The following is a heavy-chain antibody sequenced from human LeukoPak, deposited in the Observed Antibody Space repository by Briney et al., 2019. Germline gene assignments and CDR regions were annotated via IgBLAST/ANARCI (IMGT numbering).Heavy chain of an antibody. CDR3: AKTSLSDPSGHYYYMDV. Sequence: PGRSLRLSCAASGFTLSSYAMHWVRQAPGKGLEWVAVISYDGSNKYYADSVKARFTISRDNSQNTVSLQLNNLRIEDTALYYCAKTSLSDPSGHYYYMDVWGKGATVTVSS. V-gene: IGHV3-30*04. CDR1: GFTLSSYA. D-gene: IGHD3-3*01. CDR2: ISYDGSNK. J-gene: IGHJ6*03.